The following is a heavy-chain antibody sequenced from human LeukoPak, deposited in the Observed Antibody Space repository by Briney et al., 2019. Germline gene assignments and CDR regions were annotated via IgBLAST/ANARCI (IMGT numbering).Heavy chain of an antibody. D-gene: IGHD2-2*02. CDR1: GGSITIGASY. V-gene: IGHV4-39*06. CDR3: ADVHTLAY. Sequence: KPSETLSLTCTVSGGSITIGASYWGWFRQPPGKTLEWVGSIYYSGSTYYNPSLKSRVTISLDTSKNQFTPKLISATAADTAVYYCADVHTLAYWGQGTLVTVSS. CDR2: IYYSGST. J-gene: IGHJ4*02.